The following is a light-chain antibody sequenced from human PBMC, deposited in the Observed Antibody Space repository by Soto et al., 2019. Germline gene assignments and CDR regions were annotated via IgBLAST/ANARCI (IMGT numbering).Light chain of an antibody. Sequence: QSVLTQPPSVSGSPGQTITISCTGTSSDVGNYKYVSWYQQHPGKAPKLMIYEVRNRPSGVSNRFSGSKSGNTASLTISGLQAEDETDYYCFSYTSSGTYVFGTGTKVTVL. CDR3: FSYTSSGTYV. CDR1: SSDVGNYKY. J-gene: IGLJ1*01. V-gene: IGLV2-14*01. CDR2: EVR.